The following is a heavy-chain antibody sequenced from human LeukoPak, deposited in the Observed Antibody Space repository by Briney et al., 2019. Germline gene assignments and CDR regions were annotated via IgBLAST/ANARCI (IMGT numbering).Heavy chain of an antibody. Sequence: PGASLRLSCAASGFTVSSNYMSWVRQAPGKGLEWGSVICSGGSTYYADSVKGRFTISRDNSKNTLYLQMNSLRAEDTAVYYCARDLGRAFNYWGQGTLVTVSS. J-gene: IGHJ4*02. CDR2: ICSGGST. V-gene: IGHV3-53*01. D-gene: IGHD3-10*01. CDR1: GFTVSSNY. CDR3: ARDLGRAFNY.